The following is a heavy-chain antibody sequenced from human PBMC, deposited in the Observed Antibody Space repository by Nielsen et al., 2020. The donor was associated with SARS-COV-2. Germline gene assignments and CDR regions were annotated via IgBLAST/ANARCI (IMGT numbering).Heavy chain of an antibody. J-gene: IGHJ4*02. CDR2: IDWDDDK. V-gene: IGHV2-70*11. CDR1: GFSLSTSGMC. D-gene: IGHD6-19*01. CDR3: ARITTGYSSGWYLDY. Sequence: SGPTLVKPTQTLTLTCTFSGFSLSTSGMCVSWIRPPPGKALEWLARIDWDDDKYYSTSLKTRLTISKDTSKNQVVLTMTNMDPVDTATYYCARITTGYSSGWYLDYWGQGTLVTVSS.